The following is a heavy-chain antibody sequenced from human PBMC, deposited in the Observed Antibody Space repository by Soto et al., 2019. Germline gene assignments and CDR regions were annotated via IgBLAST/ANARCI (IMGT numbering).Heavy chain of an antibody. J-gene: IGHJ6*03. CDR3: ARGEWMIRGADYYYYMDV. D-gene: IGHD3-10*01. CDR1: GGTFNGYY. V-gene: IGHV4-34*02. CDR2: INHKTNT. Sequence: QVQLQQWGAGLLRPSETLSLTCAVYGGTFNGYYWTWVRQPPGKGLEWIGEINHKTNTQYNPSLESRVTCSVYTSKSQFSLRLPSVTAADTALYYCARGEWMIRGADYYYYMDVWGKGTTVTVSS.